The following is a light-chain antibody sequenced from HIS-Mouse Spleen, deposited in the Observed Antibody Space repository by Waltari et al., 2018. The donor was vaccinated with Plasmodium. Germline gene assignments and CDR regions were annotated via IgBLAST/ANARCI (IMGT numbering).Light chain of an antibody. CDR2: EDS. V-gene: IGLV3-10*01. CDR1: ALPKKY. CDR3: YSTDSSGNHRV. Sequence: SYELTQPPSVSVSPGQTARITCSGDALPKKYAYWYQQKSGQAPVRVIYEDSKRPSGIPVIFSGSSSGTMATLTISGAQVEDEADYYCYSTDSSGNHRVFGGGTKLTVL. J-gene: IGLJ3*02.